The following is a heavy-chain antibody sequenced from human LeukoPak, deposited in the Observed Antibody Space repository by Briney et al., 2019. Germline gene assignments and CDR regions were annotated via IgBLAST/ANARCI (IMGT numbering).Heavy chain of an antibody. J-gene: IGHJ4*02. Sequence: PGGSLRLSCTASGFIFGNYALTWFRQAPGKGLEWIGLIRSKGYGGATEYAASVRGRFTISRDDSKSIAYLQMNSLRTDDTAVYFCTRDLDLSYYFDYWGQGSLVTVSS. V-gene: IGHV3-49*03. CDR2: IRSKGYGGAT. CDR1: GFIFGNYA. D-gene: IGHD1-7*01. CDR3: TRDLDLSYYFDY.